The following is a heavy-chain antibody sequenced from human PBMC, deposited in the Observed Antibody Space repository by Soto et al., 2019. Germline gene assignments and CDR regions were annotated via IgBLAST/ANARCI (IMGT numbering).Heavy chain of an antibody. D-gene: IGHD3-22*01. V-gene: IGHV4-4*07. Sequence: PSETLSLTCTVSGCSVSSQYWSWIRQPAGKGLEWIGRIYNGGIPLIHPSLESRVALSLDTSKNQFSLTLSSVTAADTAIYYCASQDYDKSVYYFDYWGRGTLVTVSS. J-gene: IGHJ4*02. CDR2: IYNGGIP. CDR1: GCSVSSQY. CDR3: ASQDYDKSVYYFDY.